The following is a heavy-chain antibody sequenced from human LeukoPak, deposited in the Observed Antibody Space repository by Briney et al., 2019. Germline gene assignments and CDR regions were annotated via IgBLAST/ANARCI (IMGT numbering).Heavy chain of an antibody. CDR1: GGSISSYY. V-gene: IGHV4-4*07. J-gene: IGHJ5*02. CDR3: ARDQVVVVPAGMGTEYNWFDP. D-gene: IGHD2-2*01. CDR2: IYTSGST. Sequence: SETLSLTCTVSGGSISSYYWSWIRQPAGKGLEWIGRIYTSGSTNYNPSLKSRVTMSVDTSKNQFSLKLSSVTAADTAVYYCARDQVVVVPAGMGTEYNWFDPWGQGTLVTVSS.